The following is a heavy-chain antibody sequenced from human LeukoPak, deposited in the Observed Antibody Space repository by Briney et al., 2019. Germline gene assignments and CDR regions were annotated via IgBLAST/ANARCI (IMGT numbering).Heavy chain of an antibody. CDR1: GFTFSSYA. V-gene: IGHV3-23*01. CDR2: ISDNGGST. J-gene: IGHJ4*02. CDR3: AKDQALSLSSSRALDY. D-gene: IGHD2-2*01. Sequence: GGSLRLSCAASGFTFSSYAMTWVRQAPGKGLEWVSAISDNGGSTCYADSVKGRFTISRDNSKNTLYLQMNSLRAEDTALYYCAKDQALSLSSSRALDYWGQGTLVTVSS.